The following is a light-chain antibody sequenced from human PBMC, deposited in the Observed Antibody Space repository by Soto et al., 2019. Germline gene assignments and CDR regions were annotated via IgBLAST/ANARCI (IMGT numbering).Light chain of an antibody. V-gene: IGKV3-15*01. CDR1: QTVASN. J-gene: IGKJ2*01. CDR3: QQYHNWPPQYT. Sequence: EIVMTQSPASLSVSPGDGATLSCRASQTVASNVAWYQQKPGQGPRLLIHGASTRAAGVPARFSVSGSGTDFTRTISSLQSEDFAVHYCQQYHNWPPQYTFGQCTKLQIK. CDR2: GAS.